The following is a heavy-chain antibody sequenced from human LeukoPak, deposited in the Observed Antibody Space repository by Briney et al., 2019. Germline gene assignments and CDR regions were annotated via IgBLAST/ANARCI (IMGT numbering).Heavy chain of an antibody. V-gene: IGHV4-31*03. CDR2: IYYSGST. CDR3: ASALRSSTSFYSDD. J-gene: IGHJ6*02. Sequence: PSQTLSHTCTVSAASISSGSYYCSSIRQHPGKGLEWIGYIYYSGSTYYNPSLKSRVTISVDTSKNQFSLNLSSVTAADKAVYYCASALRSSTSFYSDDWGQGTTVTVSS. D-gene: IGHD2-2*01. CDR1: AASISSGSYY.